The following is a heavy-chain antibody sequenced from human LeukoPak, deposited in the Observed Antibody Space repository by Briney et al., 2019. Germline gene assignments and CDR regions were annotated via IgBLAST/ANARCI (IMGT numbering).Heavy chain of an antibody. D-gene: IGHD6-19*01. V-gene: IGHV7-4-1*02. CDR1: GYIFTHYA. CDR3: ATTNSSGWYGGAFDI. Sequence: GASVKVSCKASGYIFTHYAMSWVRQAPGQGLEWMGWINTNTGNPTYAQGFTGRFVFSLDTSVSTAYLQISSLKAEDTAVYYCATTNSSGWYGGAFDIWGQGTMVTVSS. CDR2: INTNTGNP. J-gene: IGHJ3*02.